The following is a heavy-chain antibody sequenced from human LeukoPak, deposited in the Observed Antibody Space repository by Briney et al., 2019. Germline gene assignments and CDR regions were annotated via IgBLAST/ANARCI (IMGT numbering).Heavy chain of an antibody. CDR2: MNPNSGNA. V-gene: IGHV1-8*01. CDR3: ASLYGSGSYLNY. CDR1: GYTFTSYD. J-gene: IGHJ4*02. D-gene: IGHD3-10*01. Sequence: ASVKVSCKASGYTFTSYDINWVRQATGQGLEWMGWMNPNSGNAGYAQKFQGRVTMTRNTSISTACMELSSLRSEDTAVYYCASLYGSGSYLNYWGQGTLVTVSS.